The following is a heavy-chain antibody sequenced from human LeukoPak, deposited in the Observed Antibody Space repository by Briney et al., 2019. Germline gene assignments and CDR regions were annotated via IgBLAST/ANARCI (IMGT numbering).Heavy chain of an antibody. J-gene: IGHJ4*02. V-gene: IGHV4-61*01. CDR3: ARVNYYDSSGYYKSFDY. CDR1: GGSVSSGSYY. CDR2: IYYSGST. D-gene: IGHD3-22*01. Sequence: SETLSLTCTVSGGSVSSGSYYWSWIRQPPGKGLEWIGYIYYSGSTNYNPSLKSRVTIPVDTSKNQFSLKLSSVTAADTAVYFCARVNYYDSSGYYKSFDYWGQGTLVTVSS.